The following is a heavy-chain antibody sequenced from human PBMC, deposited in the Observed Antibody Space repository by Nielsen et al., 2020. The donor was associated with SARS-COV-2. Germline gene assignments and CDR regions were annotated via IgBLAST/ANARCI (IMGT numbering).Heavy chain of an antibody. J-gene: IGHJ4*02. V-gene: IGHV3-73*01. CDR3: TGPGGY. CDR2: IRSKANSYAT. CDR1: GFTFSGSA. Sequence: GKSLKISCAASGFTFSGSAMHWVRQASGKGLEWVGRIRSKANSYATAYAASVKGRFTISRDDSKNTAYLQMNSLKTEDTAVYYCTGPGGYWGQGTLVTVSS. D-gene: IGHD1-14*01.